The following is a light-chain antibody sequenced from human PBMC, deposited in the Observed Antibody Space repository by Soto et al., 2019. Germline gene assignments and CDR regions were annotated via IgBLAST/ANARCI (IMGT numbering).Light chain of an antibody. Sequence: QSALAQTASVSGSPGQSIAISCTGTSSDVGGYNYVSWYQQHPGKAPKLLISEVSIRPSGVSDRCSGSKSGNTASLTISGLQTEDEADYYCSSFTSAYTFVFGSGTKRPVL. V-gene: IGLV2-14*01. CDR3: SSFTSAYTFV. CDR2: EVS. CDR1: SSDVGGYNY. J-gene: IGLJ1*01.